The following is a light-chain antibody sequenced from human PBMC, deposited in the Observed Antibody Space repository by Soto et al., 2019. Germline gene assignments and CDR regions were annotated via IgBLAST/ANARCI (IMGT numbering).Light chain of an antibody. Sequence: EIVMTQSPASLSVSPGDGATLSCWASQSVASNVAWYQQKPGQGPRLLIHGASTRVAGVPARFSGSGSGTDFTLTIISLQSEDFVVYYCQQYHNWPPQYTFGQGPKLQIK. CDR3: QQYHNWPPQYT. J-gene: IGKJ2*01. V-gene: IGKV3-15*01. CDR1: QSVASN. CDR2: GAS.